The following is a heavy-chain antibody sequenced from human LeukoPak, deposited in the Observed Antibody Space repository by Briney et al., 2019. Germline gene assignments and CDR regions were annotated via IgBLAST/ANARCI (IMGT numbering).Heavy chain of an antibody. CDR3: AREEGYSYAYFDY. CDR2: INHSGST. D-gene: IGHD5-18*01. CDR1: GGSFGGYY. J-gene: IGHJ4*02. Sequence: PSETLSLTCAVYGGSFGGYYWSWIRQPPGKGLEWIGEINHSGSTNYNPSLKSRVTISVDTSKNQFSLKLSSETAADTAVYYCAREEGYSYAYFDYWGQGTLVTVSS. V-gene: IGHV4-34*01.